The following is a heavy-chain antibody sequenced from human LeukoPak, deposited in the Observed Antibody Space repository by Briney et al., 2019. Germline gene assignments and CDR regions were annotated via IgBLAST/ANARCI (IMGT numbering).Heavy chain of an antibody. Sequence: PSETLSLTCAVYGGSFSGYYWSWIRQPPGKGLEWIGEINHSGSTNYNPSLKSRVTISVDTSKNQFSLKLSSVTAADTAVYYCARGWVGVYSSWYRTNAYFDYWGQGTLVTVSS. D-gene: IGHD6-13*01. CDR2: INHSGST. J-gene: IGHJ4*02. CDR1: GGSFSGYY. CDR3: ARGWVGVYSSWYRTNAYFDY. V-gene: IGHV4-34*01.